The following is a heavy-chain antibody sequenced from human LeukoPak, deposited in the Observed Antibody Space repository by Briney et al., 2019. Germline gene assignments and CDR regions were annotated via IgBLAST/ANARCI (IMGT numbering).Heavy chain of an antibody. CDR1: GDSFTTYW. CDR2: IYPGDSDT. J-gene: IGHJ4*02. Sequence: GVSLKISCKGSGDSFTTYWIAWVRQMPGKGLEWMGIIYPGDSDTRYSPSFQGQVTISADKSISTAYLQWSSLKASDTAMYYCARLDGIIPRDFDYWGQGTLVTVSS. CDR3: ARLDGIIPRDFDY. V-gene: IGHV5-51*01. D-gene: IGHD5-24*01.